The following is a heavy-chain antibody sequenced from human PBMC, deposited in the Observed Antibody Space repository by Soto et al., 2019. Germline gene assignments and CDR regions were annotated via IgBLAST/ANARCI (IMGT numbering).Heavy chain of an antibody. CDR2: IIPIFGTA. CDR3: AIRDGYIAVDYYYGMFV. CDR1: GGTFSSYA. J-gene: IGHJ6*04. D-gene: IGHD2-21*01. Sequence: QVQLVQSGAEVKKPGSSVKVSCKISGGTFSSYAISWVRQAPGQGLEWMGGIIPIFGTASYAQKFQGRVTITVDESTRTAYMELSSLRSEDTAVYYCAIRDGYIAVDYYYGMFVWCEGTAVTVSS. V-gene: IGHV1-69*12.